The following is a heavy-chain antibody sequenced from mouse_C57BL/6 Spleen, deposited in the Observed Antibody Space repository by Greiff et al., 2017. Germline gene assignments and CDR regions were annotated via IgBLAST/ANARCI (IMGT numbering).Heavy chain of an antibody. D-gene: IGHD2-12*01. CDR2: ISSGSSTI. J-gene: IGHJ4*01. V-gene: IGHV5-17*01. CDR3: ARRGLYPDYYAMDY. Sequence: EVQGVESGGGLVKPGGSLKLSCAASGFTFSDYGMHWVRQAPEKGLEWVAYISSGSSTIYYADTVKGRFTISRDNAKNTLFLQMTSLRSEDTAMYYCARRGLYPDYYAMDYWGQGTSVTVSS. CDR1: GFTFSDYG.